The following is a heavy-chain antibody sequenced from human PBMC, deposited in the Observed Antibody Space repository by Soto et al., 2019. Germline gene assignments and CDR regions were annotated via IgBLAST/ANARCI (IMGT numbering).Heavy chain of an antibody. J-gene: IGHJ6*02. Sequence: QVQLVQSGAEVKKPGASVKVSCKASGYTFTSYGLSWVRQAPGQGLEWMGWISAYNGNTNYAQKLQGRVTMTTDTATSTAYMELRSLRSDYTAVYYCARNGAAAGTVDGMDVWGQGTTVTVSS. CDR2: ISAYNGNT. CDR3: ARNGAAAGTVDGMDV. D-gene: IGHD6-13*01. V-gene: IGHV1-18*01. CDR1: GYTFTSYG.